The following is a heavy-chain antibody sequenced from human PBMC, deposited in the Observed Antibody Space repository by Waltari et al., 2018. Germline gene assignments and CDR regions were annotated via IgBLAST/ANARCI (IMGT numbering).Heavy chain of an antibody. J-gene: IGHJ6*02. CDR1: GFTFDDYA. D-gene: IGHD5-12*01. CDR2: ISWNSGSI. Sequence: EVQLVESGGGLVQPGRSLRLSCAASGFTFDDYAMHWVRQAPGKGLEWVSGISWNSGSIGYADSVKGRLTISRDNAKNSLYLQMNSLRAEDTALYYCAKVYSGYDVYGMDVWGQGTTVTVSS. V-gene: IGHV3-9*01. CDR3: AKVYSGYDVYGMDV.